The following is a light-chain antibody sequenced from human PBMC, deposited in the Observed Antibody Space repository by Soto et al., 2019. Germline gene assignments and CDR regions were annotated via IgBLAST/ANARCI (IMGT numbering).Light chain of an antibody. CDR3: HQYGSPPRT. V-gene: IGKV3-20*01. J-gene: IGKJ1*01. CDR1: QSVSSSY. CDR2: GAS. Sequence: EIVLTQSPGTLSLSPGERATLSCRASQSVSSSYLAWYQQKPGQAPRPLIYGASSRAIGIPDRFSGSGSGTDYTLTISRREPEDFAVYYCHQYGSPPRTFGQGTKVEIK.